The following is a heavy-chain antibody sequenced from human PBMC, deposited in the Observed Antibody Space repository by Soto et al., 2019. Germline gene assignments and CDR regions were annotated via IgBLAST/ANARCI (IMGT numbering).Heavy chain of an antibody. J-gene: IGHJ2*01. CDR1: GFTFDDYA. V-gene: IGHV3-9*01. Sequence: GGSLRLSCAASGFTFDDYAMHWVRQAPGKGLEWVSGISWNSGSIGYADSVKGRFTISRDNAKNSLYLQMNSLRAEDTALYYCAKVFNWNYGVIGDWYFDLWGRGTLVTVSS. CDR3: AKVFNWNYGVIGDWYFDL. D-gene: IGHD1-7*01. CDR2: ISWNSGSI.